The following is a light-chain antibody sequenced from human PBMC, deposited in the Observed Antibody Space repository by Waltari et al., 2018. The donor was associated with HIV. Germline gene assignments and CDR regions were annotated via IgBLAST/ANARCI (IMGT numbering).Light chain of an antibody. CDR1: ESDISFYDF. CDR3: SSYTSPNTLL. J-gene: IGLJ3*02. Sequence: QSALTQPASVSAFPGQSITISCTGPESDISFYDFVSWYRQDPVKAPHLVMYSVNTRPSETSSRFSGLKSGNTASLRISGLQFEDEGDYYCSSYTSPNTLLFGGGTKLTV. CDR2: SVN. V-gene: IGLV2-14*01.